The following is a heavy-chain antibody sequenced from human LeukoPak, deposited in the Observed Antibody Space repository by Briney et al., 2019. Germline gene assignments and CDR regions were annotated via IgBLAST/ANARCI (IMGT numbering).Heavy chain of an antibody. Sequence: ASVKVSCKASGYTFTSYYMHWVRQAPGQGLEWMGIINPSGGSTSYAQKFQGRVTMTRDTSTSTVYMELSSLRSEDTAVYYCARGIAARPGGYYYYYMDVWGKGTTVTVSS. V-gene: IGHV1-46*01. CDR2: INPSGGST. J-gene: IGHJ6*03. CDR1: GYTFTSYY. CDR3: ARGIAARPGGYYYYYMDV. D-gene: IGHD6-6*01.